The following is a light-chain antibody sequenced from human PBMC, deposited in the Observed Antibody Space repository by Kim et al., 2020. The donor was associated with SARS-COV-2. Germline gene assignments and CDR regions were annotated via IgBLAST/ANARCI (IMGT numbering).Light chain of an antibody. J-gene: IGKJ1*01. V-gene: IGKV2D-29*01. Sequence: DIVMTQTPLSLSVTPGQPASISCKSGQSLLQSNGRTYLYWYLQKPGQVRQLLIYEVSNRFSGVADRCSGGGSGTDFTLKISRVEAVDVGSYYCMQSIQCPLRFGQGTKVDIK. CDR3: MQSIQCPLR. CDR1: QSLLQSNGRTY. CDR2: EVS.